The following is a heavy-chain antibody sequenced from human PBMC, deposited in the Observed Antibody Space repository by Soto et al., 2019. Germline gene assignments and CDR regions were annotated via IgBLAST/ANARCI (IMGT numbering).Heavy chain of an antibody. D-gene: IGHD6-19*01. CDR3: AKGNTSGWYFFDY. J-gene: IGHJ4*02. Sequence: GGALRLSCEASGFTFSDCAMSWVREAPGKGLEWVSGISGTGRSTFYADSVKDRFTISRDNTKNTVYLQMTSLRAEDTAVYYCAKGNTSGWYFFDYWGQGTLVTVSS. CDR1: GFTFSDCA. V-gene: IGHV3-23*01. CDR2: ISGTGRST.